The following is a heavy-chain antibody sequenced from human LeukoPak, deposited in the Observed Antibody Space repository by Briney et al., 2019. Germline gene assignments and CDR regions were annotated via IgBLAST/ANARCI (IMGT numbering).Heavy chain of an antibody. CDR2: IYYSGST. V-gene: IGHV4-39*01. D-gene: IGHD3-16*01. CDR3: ARAGFAWARAEGGDALDI. CDR1: GGSISSSSYY. Sequence: SETLSLTCTASGGSISSSSYYWGWIRQPPGKGLEWIGSIYYSGSTYYNPSLKSRVTISVDTSKNQFSLKLSSVTAADTAVYYGARAGFAWARAEGGDALDICAQGTMVTVSS. J-gene: IGHJ3*02.